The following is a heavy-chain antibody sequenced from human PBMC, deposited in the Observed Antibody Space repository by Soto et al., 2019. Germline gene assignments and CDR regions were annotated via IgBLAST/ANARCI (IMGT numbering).Heavy chain of an antibody. V-gene: IGHV3-49*03. CDR3: TRDPVVVEPPEYYYYMDV. Sequence: SLRLSCTASGFTFGDYAMSWFRQAPGKGLEWVGFIRSKAYGGTTEYAASVKGRFTISRDDSKSIAYLQMNSLKTEDTAVYYCTRDPVVVEPPEYYYYMDVWGKGTTVTVSS. J-gene: IGHJ6*03. CDR2: IRSKAYGGTT. D-gene: IGHD2-21*01. CDR1: GFTFGDYA.